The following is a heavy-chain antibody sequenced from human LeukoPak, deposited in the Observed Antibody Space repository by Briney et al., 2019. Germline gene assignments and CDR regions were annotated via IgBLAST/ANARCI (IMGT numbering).Heavy chain of an antibody. J-gene: IGHJ3*02. CDR2: IITKVYGGTT. D-gene: IGHD3-3*01. Sequence: GSLRLSCTASGFTLGDYAMSWVRQAPGKGLEGVGVIITKVYGGTTEYAASVKVRFTISRDDSKSIAYLQMTSLKTEDAGVYYCTRFTIVGVVDAFDIWGQGTMVTVSS. V-gene: IGHV3-49*04. CDR3: TRFTIVGVVDAFDI. CDR1: GFTLGDYA.